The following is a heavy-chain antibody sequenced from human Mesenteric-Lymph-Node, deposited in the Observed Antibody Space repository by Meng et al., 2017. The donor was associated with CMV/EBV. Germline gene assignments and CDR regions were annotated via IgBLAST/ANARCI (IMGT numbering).Heavy chain of an antibody. CDR1: GYTFTSYG. Sequence: ASVKVSCKASGYTFTSYGISWVRQAPGQGLEWMGWISAYNGNTNYAQKLQGRVTMTTDTSTSTAYMELRSLRSDDTAVYYCASRWELGPRDAFDIWGQGTMVTVSS. CDR2: ISAYNGNT. V-gene: IGHV1-18*01. CDR3: ASRWELGPRDAFDI. J-gene: IGHJ3*02. D-gene: IGHD1-26*01.